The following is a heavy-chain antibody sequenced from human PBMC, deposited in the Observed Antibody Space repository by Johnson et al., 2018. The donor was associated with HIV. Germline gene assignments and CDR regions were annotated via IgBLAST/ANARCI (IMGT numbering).Heavy chain of an antibody. J-gene: IGHJ3*01. Sequence: VQLVESGGGLVQPGGSLRLSCVGSGFTFSSYWMHWVRQAPGKGLVWVSRINNDGGSTTYADSVQGRFTISRDNAKNTLYLQMNSLRAEDTAVYYCARERIGYSSSGDAFDLWGQETVVTVAS. CDR1: GFTFSSYW. D-gene: IGHD2-2*01. V-gene: IGHV3-74*03. CDR3: ARERIGYSSSGDAFDL. CDR2: INNDGGST.